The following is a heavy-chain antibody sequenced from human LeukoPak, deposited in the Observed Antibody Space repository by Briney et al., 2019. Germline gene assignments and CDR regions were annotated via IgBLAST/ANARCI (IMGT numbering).Heavy chain of an antibody. D-gene: IGHD2-2*02. CDR2: INPSGGST. J-gene: IGHJ4*02. Sequence: ASVTVSCTASGYTFTSYYMHWVRQAPGQGLEWMGIINPSGGSTSYAQKFQGRVTMTRDTSTSTVYMELSSLRSEDTAVYYCASLAVDYTFDYWGQGTLVTVSS. CDR1: GYTFTSYY. V-gene: IGHV1-46*01. CDR3: ASLAVDYTFDY.